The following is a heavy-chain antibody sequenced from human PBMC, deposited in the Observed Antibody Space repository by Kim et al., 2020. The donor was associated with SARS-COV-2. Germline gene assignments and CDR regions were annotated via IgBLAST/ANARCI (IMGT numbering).Heavy chain of an antibody. CDR3: AGFSADMMSMMWGRGGWFDP. CDR2: ISHRGSP. V-gene: IGHV4-4*02. Sequence: SETLSLTCAVSGGSISSLSWWSWFRQAPGKGLEWIGEISHRGSPNYHPSLKSRMTISIDSSKNQFSLKLTSVTAADTAIYFCAGFSADMMSMMWGRGGWFDPWGEGTLVSVSS. D-gene: IGHD3-16*01. J-gene: IGHJ5*02. CDR1: GGSISSLSW.